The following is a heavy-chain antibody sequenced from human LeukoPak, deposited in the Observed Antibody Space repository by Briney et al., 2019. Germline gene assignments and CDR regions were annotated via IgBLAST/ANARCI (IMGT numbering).Heavy chain of an antibody. CDR1: GYTFTSYF. V-gene: IGHV1-46*01. CDR3: VKDRYYGGNSRSYYYYGMDV. J-gene: IGHJ6*02. CDR2: INPSGGST. D-gene: IGHD4-23*01. Sequence: ASVKVSCKASGYTFTSYFMHWVRQAPGQGLEWMGIINPSGGSTSYAQKFQGRVTMTRDTSTSTVYMELSSLRSEDTAVYYCVKDRYYGGNSRSYYYYGMDVWGQGTTVTVSS.